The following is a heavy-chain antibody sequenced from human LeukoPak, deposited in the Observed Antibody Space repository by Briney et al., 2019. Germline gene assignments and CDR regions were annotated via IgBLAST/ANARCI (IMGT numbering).Heavy chain of an antibody. CDR3: AKDMLAGTTPRTDF. V-gene: IGHV3-23*01. CDR1: GFTFSSYD. CDR2: SDSVGNT. Sequence: GGSLRLSCAASGFTFSSYDMTWVRQVPGKGLEWVSTSDSVGNTFYADSVKGRFTISRDNSKNTLYLQMNSLRAEDTAVYYCAKDMLAGTTPRTDFWGQGTLVTVSS. J-gene: IGHJ4*02. D-gene: IGHD6-13*01.